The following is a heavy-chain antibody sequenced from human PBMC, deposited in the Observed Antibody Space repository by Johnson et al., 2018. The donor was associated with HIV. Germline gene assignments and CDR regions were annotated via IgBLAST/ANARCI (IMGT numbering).Heavy chain of an antibody. CDR3: ARESANSGRYSGAFDV. V-gene: IGHV3-33*01. CDR2: IWYDGSNK. D-gene: IGHD1-26*01. CDR1: GFNFSSYG. Sequence: VQLVESGGGVVQPGRSLRLSCAASGFNFSSYGMHWVRQAPGKGLEWVAVIWYDGSNKYYADSVKGRFTISRDNSKNTLYLQMNSLRAEDTAVYYCARESANSGRYSGAFDVWGQGTMVIVSS. J-gene: IGHJ3*01.